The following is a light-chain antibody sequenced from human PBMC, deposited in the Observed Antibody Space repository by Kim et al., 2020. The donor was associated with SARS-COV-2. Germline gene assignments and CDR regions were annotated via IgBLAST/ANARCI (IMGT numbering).Light chain of an antibody. CDR2: ATS. J-gene: IGKJ4*01. Sequence: TVGETGTITFPASQSINRQLNWYLQKPGKAPKLLIYATSNLQSGVPSRFSGSGSGTDFTLTISGLQREDFATYYCQQSYTTPLTFGGGTKVDIK. CDR1: QSINRQ. CDR3: QQSYTTPLT. V-gene: IGKV1-39*01.